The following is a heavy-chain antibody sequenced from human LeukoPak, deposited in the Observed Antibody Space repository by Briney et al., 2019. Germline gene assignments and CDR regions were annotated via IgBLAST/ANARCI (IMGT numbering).Heavy chain of an antibody. Sequence: KSSETLSLTCAVSGYSISSGYYWGWIRQPPGKGLEWIGSIYHSGSTYYNPSLKSRVTVSVDTSKDQFSLKLSSVTAADTAVYYCARVAWSGYYWFDPWGQGTLVTVSS. V-gene: IGHV4-38-2*01. CDR1: GYSISSGYY. J-gene: IGHJ5*02. D-gene: IGHD3-3*01. CDR2: IYHSGST. CDR3: ARVAWSGYYWFDP.